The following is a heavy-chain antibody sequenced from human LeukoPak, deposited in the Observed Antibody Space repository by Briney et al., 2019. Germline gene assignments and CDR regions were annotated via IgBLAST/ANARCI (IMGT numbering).Heavy chain of an antibody. CDR3: ARRWMAHSFDI. J-gene: IGHJ3*02. D-gene: IGHD5-24*01. V-gene: IGHV5-51*01. CDR2: IYPGDSET. Sequence: GESLKISCKGSGYSFNNYWAGWVRQMPGKGLEWMGIIYPGDSETRYSPSFQGQVTISADKSISTAYLQWSSLKASDTAMYYCARRWMAHSFDIWGQGTMVTVFS. CDR1: GYSFNNYW.